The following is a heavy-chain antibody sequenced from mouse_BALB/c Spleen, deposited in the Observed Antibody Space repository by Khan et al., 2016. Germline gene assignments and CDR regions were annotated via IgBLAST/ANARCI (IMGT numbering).Heavy chain of an antibody. Sequence: QVQLKQSGPSLVQPSQSLSITCTVSGFSLTSYGVHWVRQSPGKGLEWLGVIWRGGSTDYNAAFMSRLSITKDNSKSQVFFKMNSLQAYDTAIYYCAKINADLLWRGQEYLDYWGQGTSVTVSS. CDR2: IWRGGST. CDR3: AKINADLLWRGQEYLDY. V-gene: IGHV2-5-1*01. D-gene: IGHD2-1*01. J-gene: IGHJ4*01. CDR1: GFSLTSYG.